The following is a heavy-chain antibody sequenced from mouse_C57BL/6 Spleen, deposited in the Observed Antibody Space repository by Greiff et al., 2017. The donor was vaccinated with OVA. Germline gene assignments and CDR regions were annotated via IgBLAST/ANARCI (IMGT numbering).Heavy chain of an antibody. D-gene: IGHD2-4*01. J-gene: IGHJ2*01. V-gene: IGHV1-52*01. CDR1: GYTFTSYW. Sequence: QVQLQQPGAELVRPGSSVKLSCKASGYTFTSYWMHWVKQRPIQGLEWIGNIDPSDSETHYNQKFKDKATLTVDKSSSTAYMQRSSLTSEDSAVYYCARWDDYDSYYFDYWGQGTTLTVSS. CDR3: ARWDDYDSYYFDY. CDR2: IDPSDSET.